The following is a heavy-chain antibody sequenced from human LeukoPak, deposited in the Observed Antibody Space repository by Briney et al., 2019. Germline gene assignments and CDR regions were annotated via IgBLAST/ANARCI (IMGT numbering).Heavy chain of an antibody. CDR3: ARHDYGDFDY. CDR1: GGSFSGYY. CDR2: INHSGST. J-gene: IGHJ4*02. V-gene: IGHV4-34*01. D-gene: IGHD4-17*01. Sequence: PSETLSLTCAFYGGSFSGYYWSWIRQPPGKGLEWIGEINHSGSTNYNPSLKSRVTISVDTSKNQFSLKLSSVTAADTAVYYCARHDYGDFDYWGQGTLVTVSS.